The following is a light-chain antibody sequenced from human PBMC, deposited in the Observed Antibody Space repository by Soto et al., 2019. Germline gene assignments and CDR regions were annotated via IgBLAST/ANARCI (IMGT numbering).Light chain of an antibody. CDR1: QSINDW. J-gene: IGKJ4*01. CDR3: KPYKSYPVT. CDR2: KTS. V-gene: IGKV1-5*03. Sequence: DIQMTQSPSTLSASVGDRVTITCRASQSINDWLAWYQQKPWKAPNVLIYKTSTLESGVPSRFSGSGSGAEFTLTITSLQPDDFATYYCKPYKSYPVTFGGGTKVEI.